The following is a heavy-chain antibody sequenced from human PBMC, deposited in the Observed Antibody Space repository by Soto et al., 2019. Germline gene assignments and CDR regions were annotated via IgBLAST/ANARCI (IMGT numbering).Heavy chain of an antibody. D-gene: IGHD4-4*01. CDR3: ARDKDRLQLGGNYYYAMDV. J-gene: IGHJ6*02. V-gene: IGHV1-69*12. CDR2: TIRFLPTP. CDR1: EGPSGNFA. Sequence: VQLVKSGPGVKKLGPSLTASSKASEGPSGNFAITWGGRAPGQGLEWRGGTIRFLPTPDNAQKFQGRVTVTADECTSTAYMELTSLRYEDTAVYYCARDKDRLQLGGNYYYAMDVWGQGTTVSVSS.